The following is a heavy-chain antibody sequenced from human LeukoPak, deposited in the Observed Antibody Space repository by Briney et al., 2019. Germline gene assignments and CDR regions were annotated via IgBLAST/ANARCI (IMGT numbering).Heavy chain of an antibody. CDR3: AKVVPYYDFWSGYPFDY. V-gene: IGHV3-23*01. Sequence: GGSLRLSCAASGFTFSSYAMSWVRQAPGKGLGWVSAISGSGGSTYYADSVKGRFTISRDNSKNTLYLQMNSLRAEDTAVYYCAKVVPYYDFWSGYPFDYWGQGTLVTVSS. J-gene: IGHJ4*02. D-gene: IGHD3-3*01. CDR1: GFTFSSYA. CDR2: ISGSGGST.